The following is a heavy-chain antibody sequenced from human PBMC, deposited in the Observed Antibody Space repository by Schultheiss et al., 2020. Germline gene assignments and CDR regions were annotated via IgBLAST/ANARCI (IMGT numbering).Heavy chain of an antibody. Sequence: SETLSLTCTVSGGSISSSSYYWGWIRQPPGKGLEWIGSIYYSGSTYYNPSLKSRVTISVDTSKNQFSLKLSSVTAADTAVYYFARRMGRTSKIDYWGQGTLVTVSS. V-gene: IGHV4-39*01. D-gene: IGHD2-15*01. J-gene: IGHJ4*02. CDR3: ARRMGRTSKIDY. CDR1: GGSISSSSYY. CDR2: IYYSGST.